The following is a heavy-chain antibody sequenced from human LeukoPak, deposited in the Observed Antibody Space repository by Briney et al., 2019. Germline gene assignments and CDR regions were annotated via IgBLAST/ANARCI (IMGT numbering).Heavy chain of an antibody. CDR2: INHSGST. CDR1: GGSFSGYY. J-gene: IGHJ4*02. Sequence: SETLSLTCAVYGGSFSGYYWSWIRQPPGKGLEWIGEINHSGSTNYNPSIKSRVTIQVDTSKNQFSLKLSSVTAADTAVYYCARGRGWAGSLRVKYYFDYWGQGTLVTVSS. V-gene: IGHV4-34*01. CDR3: ARGRGWAGSLRVKYYFDY. D-gene: IGHD2-15*01.